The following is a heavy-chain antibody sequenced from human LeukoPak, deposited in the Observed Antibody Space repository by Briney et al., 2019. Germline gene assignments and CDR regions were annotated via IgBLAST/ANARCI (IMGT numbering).Heavy chain of an antibody. CDR1: RFSFSTYW. CDR3: ARPLWFGDLGYYYGMDV. D-gene: IGHD3-10*01. J-gene: IGHJ6*02. Sequence: GGSLRRSCAASRFSFSTYWVTWVRQAPGKGLEWVANIKQDGSERYYVDSVKGRFAISRDNAKNSLYLQMNSLRPEDTAVYYCARPLWFGDLGYYYGMDVWGQGTTVTVSS. CDR2: IKQDGSER. V-gene: IGHV3-7*01.